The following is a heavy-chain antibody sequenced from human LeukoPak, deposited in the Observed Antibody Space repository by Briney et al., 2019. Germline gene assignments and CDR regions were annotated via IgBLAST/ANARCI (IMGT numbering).Heavy chain of an antibody. D-gene: IGHD2-2*01. CDR2: IYYSGST. CDR3: ARVFVLVPAAMRDHDAFDT. V-gene: IGHV4-30-4*01. J-gene: IGHJ3*02. Sequence: PSETLSLTCTVSGGSISSGDYYWSWIRQSPGKGLEWIGYIYYSGSTYYNPSLESRIIISVDTSKNQFSLNLSSVAAAGTAVYYCARVFVLVPAAMRDHDAFDTWGQGTMVIVSS. CDR1: GGSISSGDYY.